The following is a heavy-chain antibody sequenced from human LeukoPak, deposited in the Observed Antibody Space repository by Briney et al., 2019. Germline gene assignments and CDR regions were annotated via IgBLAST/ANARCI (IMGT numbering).Heavy chain of an antibody. D-gene: IGHD6-19*01. CDR2: ISGSGGST. CDR1: GFTFSSDA. CDR3: ARMSGIAVAAIWISYFDY. Sequence: GGSLRLSCAASGFTFSSDAMSWVRQAPGKGLEWVSAISGSGGSTYYADSVKGRFTISRDNANNSLYLQMNSLRAEDTAVYYCARMSGIAVAAIWISYFDYWGQGTLVTVSS. J-gene: IGHJ4*02. V-gene: IGHV3-23*01.